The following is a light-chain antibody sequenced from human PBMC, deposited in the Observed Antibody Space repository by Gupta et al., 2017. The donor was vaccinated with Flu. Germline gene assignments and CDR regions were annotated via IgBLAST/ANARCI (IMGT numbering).Light chain of an antibody. V-gene: IGLV3-25*03. CDR2: KDR. CDR3: QSADITCNVVV. CDR1: SVTSNY. J-gene: IGLJ2*01. Sequence: GPTTSITGSGDSVTSNYGYWYHQKPAQAPILLVYKDRRRHSGIPHRFSGSRSGTTVTFTTVGVQAEDEADYYCQSADITCNVVVFGGGTKLIVL.